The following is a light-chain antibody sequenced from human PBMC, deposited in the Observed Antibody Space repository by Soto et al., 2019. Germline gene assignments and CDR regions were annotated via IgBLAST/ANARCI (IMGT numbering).Light chain of an antibody. V-gene: IGKV3-11*01. CDR2: DIS. CDR1: QSVSSY. J-gene: IGKJ4*01. CDR3: QQRNSWPST. Sequence: EIVMTQSPATLSLSPGERATLSCRASQSVSSYLGWYQQTPGQAPRLLIYDISKRAPGVPVRFSASGSGTDFTLTISSLEPEDFAVYYCQQRNSWPSTFCGGTRVEIK.